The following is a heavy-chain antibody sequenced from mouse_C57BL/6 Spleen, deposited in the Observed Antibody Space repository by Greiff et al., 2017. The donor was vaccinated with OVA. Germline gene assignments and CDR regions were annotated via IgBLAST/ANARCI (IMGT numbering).Heavy chain of an antibody. CDR3: ARGDYDYDQCAY. J-gene: IGHJ3*01. D-gene: IGHD2-4*01. CDR1: GYSFTGYY. Sequence: EVQLQQSGPELVKPGASVKISCKASGYSFTGYYMNWVKQSPEQSLEWIGEINPSTGGTTYNQKFKAKATLTVDKSSSTAYMQLKSLTSEDSAVYYCARGDYDYDQCAYWGQGTLVTVSA. V-gene: IGHV1-42*01. CDR2: INPSTGGT.